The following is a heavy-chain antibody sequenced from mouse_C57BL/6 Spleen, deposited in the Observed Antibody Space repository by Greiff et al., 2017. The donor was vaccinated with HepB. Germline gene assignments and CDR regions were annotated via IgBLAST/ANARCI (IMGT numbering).Heavy chain of an antibody. CDR3: AREDDGYYVGYAMDY. CDR1: GYTFTDHT. CDR2: IYPRDGST. D-gene: IGHD2-3*01. J-gene: IGHJ4*01. Sequence: VQLQQSDAELVKPGASVKISCKVSGYTFTDHTIHWMKQRPEQGLEWIGYIYPRDGSTKYNEKFKGKATLTADKSSSTAYMQLNSLTSEDSAVYFCAREDDGYYVGYAMDYWGQGTSVTVSS. V-gene: IGHV1-78*01.